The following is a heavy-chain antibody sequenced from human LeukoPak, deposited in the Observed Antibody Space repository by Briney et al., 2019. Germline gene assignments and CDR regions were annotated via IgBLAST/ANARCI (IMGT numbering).Heavy chain of an antibody. CDR3: ARAPQAPPNYYMDV. V-gene: IGHV1-18*01. J-gene: IGHJ6*03. CDR1: GYTFTSYG. Sequence: ASVKVSCKASGYTFTSYGISWVRQAPGQGLEWMGWISDYNGNTNYAQKLQGRVTMTTDTSTSTAYMELRSLRSDDTAVYYCARAPQAPPNYYMDVWGKGTTVTVSS. CDR2: ISDYNGNT.